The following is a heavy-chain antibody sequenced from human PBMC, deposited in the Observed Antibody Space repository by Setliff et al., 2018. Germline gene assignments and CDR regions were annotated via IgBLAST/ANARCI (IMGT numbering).Heavy chain of an antibody. CDR3: ARSGGGYDFWSGYLVSHYYYYYYMDV. V-gene: IGHV1-2*04. Sequence: ASVKVSCKASGYTFTGYYMHWVRQAPGQGLEWMGWINPNSGGTNYAQKFQGWVTMTRDTSISTAYMELSSLRSEDTAVYYCARSGGGYDFWSGYLVSHYYYYYYMDVWGKGTTVTVSS. J-gene: IGHJ6*03. D-gene: IGHD3-3*01. CDR2: INPNSGGT. CDR1: GYTFTGYY.